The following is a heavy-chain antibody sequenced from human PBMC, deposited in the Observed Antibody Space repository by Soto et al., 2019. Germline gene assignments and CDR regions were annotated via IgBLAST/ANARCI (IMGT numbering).Heavy chain of an antibody. J-gene: IGHJ3*02. V-gene: IGHV1-3*01. D-gene: IGHD6-19*01. CDR1: GYTFTSYA. Sequence: GXSVKVSCKAAGYTFTSYAMHWVRQAPGQRLEWMGWINAGNGNTKYSQKFQGRVTITRDTSASTAYMELSSLRSEDTAVYYCARDQVSSGWYIGSLDAFDIWGQGTMVTVSS. CDR2: INAGNGNT. CDR3: ARDQVSSGWYIGSLDAFDI.